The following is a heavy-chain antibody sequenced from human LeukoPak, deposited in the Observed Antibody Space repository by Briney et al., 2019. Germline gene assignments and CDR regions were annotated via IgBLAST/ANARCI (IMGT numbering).Heavy chain of an antibody. D-gene: IGHD3-22*01. CDR2: IYTSGST. CDR1: GGSISSYY. CDR3: ARGGLYYYDSSGYRRHYFDY. J-gene: IGHJ4*02. V-gene: IGHV4-4*07. Sequence: SETLSLTCTVSGGSISSYYWSWIRQPAGKGLEWIGRIYTSGSTNYNPSLKSRVTMSVDTSKNQFSLKLSSVTAADTAVYYCARGGLYYYDSSGYRRHYFDYWGQGTLVTVSS.